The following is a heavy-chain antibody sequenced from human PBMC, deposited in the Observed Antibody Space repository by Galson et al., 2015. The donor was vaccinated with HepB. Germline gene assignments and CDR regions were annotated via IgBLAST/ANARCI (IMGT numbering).Heavy chain of an antibody. Sequence: SVKVSCKVSGYTLTKLSMHWVRQAPGKGLEWMGGFDPEDGETIYAQKFQGRVTMTEDTSTDTAYMELSSLRSEDTAVYYCATAVPTVTTLTGWFDPWGQGTLVTVSS. J-gene: IGHJ5*02. D-gene: IGHD4-17*01. CDR1: GYTLTKLS. V-gene: IGHV1-24*01. CDR3: ATAVPTVTTLTGWFDP. CDR2: FDPEDGET.